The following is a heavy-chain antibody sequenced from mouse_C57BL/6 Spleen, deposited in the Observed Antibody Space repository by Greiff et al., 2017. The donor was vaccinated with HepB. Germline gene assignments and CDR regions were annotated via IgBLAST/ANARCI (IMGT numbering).Heavy chain of an antibody. Sequence: QVQLQQPGAELVRPGSSVKLSCKASGYTFTSYWMHWVKQRPIQGLEWIGNIDPSDSETHYNQKFKDKATLTVDKSSSTAYMQLSSLTSEDSAVYYCSIPYYYGSSRYYFDYWGQGTTLTVSS. J-gene: IGHJ2*01. CDR1: GYTFTSYW. V-gene: IGHV1-52*01. D-gene: IGHD1-1*01. CDR3: SIPYYYGSSRYYFDY. CDR2: IDPSDSET.